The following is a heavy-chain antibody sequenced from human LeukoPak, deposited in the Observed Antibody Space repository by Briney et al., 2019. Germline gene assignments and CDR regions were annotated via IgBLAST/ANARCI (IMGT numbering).Heavy chain of an antibody. CDR2: IDTDGRTT. V-gene: IGHV3-74*01. D-gene: IGHD5-18*01. CDR1: GFTFSTSW. J-gene: IGHJ4*02. CDR3: ARGRGYTYANDY. Sequence: GESLRLSCAASGFTFSTSWMHWVRQAPGKGLLWVSRIDTDGRTTSYADSVKGRFTISRDNAKNTLYLQMNSLRGEDTAVYYCARGRGYTYANDYWGQGTLVTVSS.